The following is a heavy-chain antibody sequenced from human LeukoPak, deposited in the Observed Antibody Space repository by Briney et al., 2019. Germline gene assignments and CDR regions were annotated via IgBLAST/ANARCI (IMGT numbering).Heavy chain of an antibody. Sequence: ASMKVSCKASGYTFTSYYMHWVRQAPGQGLEWMGIINPSGGSTSYAQKFQGRVTMTRDMSTSTVYMELSSLRSEDTAVYYCARGLHHDAFDIWGQGTMVTVSS. D-gene: IGHD4-11*01. CDR1: GYTFTSYY. CDR3: ARGLHHDAFDI. J-gene: IGHJ3*02. V-gene: IGHV1-46*01. CDR2: INPSGGST.